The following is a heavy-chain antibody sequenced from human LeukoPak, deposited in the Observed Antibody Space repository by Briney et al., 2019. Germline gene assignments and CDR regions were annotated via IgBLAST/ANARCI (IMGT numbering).Heavy chain of an antibody. D-gene: IGHD6-19*01. CDR2: IDGGGGST. J-gene: IGHJ4*02. CDR3: AKDLYYSGWSPNDY. Sequence: GGSPRLSCAASGFTFRSYGMTWVRQAPGKGLEWVSSIDGGGGSTYYADSVTGRFTMSRDNSKNTLYLQMNSLRAEDTAIYYCAKDLYYSGWSPNDYWGQGTLVTVSS. V-gene: IGHV3-23*01. CDR1: GFTFRSYG.